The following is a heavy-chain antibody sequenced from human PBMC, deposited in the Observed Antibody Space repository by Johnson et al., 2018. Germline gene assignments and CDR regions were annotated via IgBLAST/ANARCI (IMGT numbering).Heavy chain of an antibody. CDR2: ISYDGSNK. D-gene: IGHD2-21*01. V-gene: IGHV3-30-3*01. J-gene: IGHJ3*02. Sequence: QVQLVESGGGVVQPGRSLRLSCAASGFTFSSYAMHWVRQAPGKGLEWVAVISYDGSNKYYADSVKGRFNISRDNSKNTLYLQMNSLRAEDTAVYYCAREGRDSDAFDIWGQGTMVTVSS. CDR1: GFTFSSYA. CDR3: AREGRDSDAFDI.